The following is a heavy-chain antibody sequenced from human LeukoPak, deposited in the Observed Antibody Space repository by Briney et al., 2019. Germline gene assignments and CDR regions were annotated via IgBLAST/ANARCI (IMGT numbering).Heavy chain of an antibody. V-gene: IGHV4-34*01. Sequence: PSETLSLTCAVYGGSFSGYYWSWIRQPPGKGLEWIGEINHSGSTNYNPSLKSRVTISVDTSKNQFSLKLSSVTAADTAVYYCARGRGVDTANWLGFDCWGQGTLVTVSS. CDR3: ARGRGVDTANWLGFDC. CDR2: INHSGST. CDR1: GGSFSGYY. D-gene: IGHD5-18*01. J-gene: IGHJ4*02.